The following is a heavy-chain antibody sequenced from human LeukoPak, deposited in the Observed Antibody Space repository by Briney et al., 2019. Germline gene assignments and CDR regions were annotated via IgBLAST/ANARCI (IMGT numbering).Heavy chain of an antibody. Sequence: GSLRLSCAASGFTFSSYSMNWVRQAPGKGLEWVSSISSSSSYIYYADSVKGRFTISRDNAKNSLYLQMNSLRAEDTAVYYCARDPERAPGDMDVWGKGTTVTVSS. D-gene: IGHD1-1*01. CDR1: GFTFSSYS. J-gene: IGHJ6*03. CDR3: ARDPERAPGDMDV. V-gene: IGHV3-21*01. CDR2: ISSSSSYI.